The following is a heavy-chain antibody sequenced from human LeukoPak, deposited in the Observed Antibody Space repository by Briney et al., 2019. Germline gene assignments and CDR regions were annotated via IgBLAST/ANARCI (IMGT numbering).Heavy chain of an antibody. J-gene: IGHJ5*02. CDR2: IYYSGST. V-gene: IGHV4-31*03. CDR1: GGSISSGGYY. CDR3: ARMSYNSGSYSA. D-gene: IGHD3-10*01. Sequence: SETLSLTCTVSGGSISSGGYYWSWIRQHPGKGLEWIGYIYYSGSTYYNPSLKSRVTMSVDTSKNQFSLKLSSVTAADTAVYYCARMSYNSGSYSAWGRGTLVTVSS.